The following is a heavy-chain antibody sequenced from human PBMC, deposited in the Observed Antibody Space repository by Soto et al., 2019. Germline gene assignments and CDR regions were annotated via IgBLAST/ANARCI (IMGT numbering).Heavy chain of an antibody. CDR1: GYTFTSYD. J-gene: IGHJ5*02. V-gene: IGHV1-8*01. Sequence: ASVKVSCKASGYTFTSYDINWVRQATGQGLEWMGWMNPNSGNTGYAQKLQGRVTMTRNTSISTAYMELSSLRSEDTAVYYCARDDYVWGSYRYNWFDPWGQGTLVTVSS. CDR3: ARDDYVWGSYRYNWFDP. CDR2: MNPNSGNT. D-gene: IGHD3-16*02.